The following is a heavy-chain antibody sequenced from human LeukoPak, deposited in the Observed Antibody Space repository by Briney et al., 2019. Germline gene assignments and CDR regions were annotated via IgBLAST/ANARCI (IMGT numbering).Heavy chain of an antibody. V-gene: IGHV4-30-4*08. CDR3: ARETYYYGSSYVAY. D-gene: IGHD3-10*01. Sequence: PSETLSLTCTVSGGSITSSYWTWIRQPPGRGQEWIGYIFYSGSTYYNPSLKSRVTISVDTSKKQFSLKLTSVTAADTAVYYCARETYYYGSSYVAYWGQGTLVTVSS. CDR2: IFYSGST. CDR1: GGSITSSY. J-gene: IGHJ4*02.